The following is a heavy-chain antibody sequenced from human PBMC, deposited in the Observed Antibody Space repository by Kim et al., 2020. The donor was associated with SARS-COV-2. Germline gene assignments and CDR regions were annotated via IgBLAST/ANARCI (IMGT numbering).Heavy chain of an antibody. J-gene: IGHJ4*02. Sequence: ADSVKGRFTISRDKSKNTLYLQMNRLRAEDTAVYYCAKDRSLLTTPTVDYWGQGTLVTVSS. CDR3: AKDRSLLTTPTVDY. V-gene: IGHV3-23*01.